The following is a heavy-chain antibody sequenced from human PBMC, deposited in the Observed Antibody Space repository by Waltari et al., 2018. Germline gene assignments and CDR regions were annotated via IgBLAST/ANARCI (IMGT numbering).Heavy chain of an antibody. V-gene: IGHV4-34*01. CDR3: ARDNSYGYFRRWFDP. CDR1: GGSFSGYS. D-gene: IGHD5-18*01. J-gene: IGHJ5*02. CDR2: INHSGST. Sequence: QVQLQQWGAGLLKPSETLSLTCAVYGGSFSGYSWSWIRQPPGKGLEWIGEINHSGSTNYNPSLKSRVTISVDTSKNQFSLKLSSVTAADTAVYYCARDNSYGYFRRWFDPWGQGTLVTVSS.